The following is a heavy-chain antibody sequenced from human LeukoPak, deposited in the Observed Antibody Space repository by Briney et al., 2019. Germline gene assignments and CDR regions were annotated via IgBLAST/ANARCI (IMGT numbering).Heavy chain of an antibody. CDR2: ILANGNT. J-gene: IGHJ4*02. V-gene: IGHV3-23*01. Sequence: GGSLRLSCAPSGFTFTTYAMNWVRQAPGKGLEWVSAILANGNTYYADSVKGRFTISRDTSKNTLYLQMNSLRVEDTAIYYCAKDREPDSGWNFDYWGPGTLVSVSS. CDR1: GFTFTTYA. CDR3: AKDREPDSGWNFDY. D-gene: IGHD6-19*01.